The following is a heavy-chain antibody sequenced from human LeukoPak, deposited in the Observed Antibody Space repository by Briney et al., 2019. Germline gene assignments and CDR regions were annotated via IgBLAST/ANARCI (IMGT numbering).Heavy chain of an antibody. CDR2: ISSSGSTI. D-gene: IGHD3-10*01. Sequence: GGSLRLSCAASGFTFSSFEMNWVRQAPGKGLEYVSYISSSGSTIYYADSVKGRFTISRDNAKNSLYLQMNSLRAEDTAVYYCARDLSGSGSYSDYWGQGTLVTVSS. CDR3: ARDLSGSGSYSDY. J-gene: IGHJ4*02. CDR1: GFTFSSFE. V-gene: IGHV3-48*03.